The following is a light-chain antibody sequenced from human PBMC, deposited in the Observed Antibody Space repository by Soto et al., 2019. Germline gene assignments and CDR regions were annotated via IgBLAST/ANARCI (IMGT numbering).Light chain of an antibody. CDR2: SGD. CDR1: SSNFGAGYD. CDR3: QSFDSSLSVWV. Sequence: QSVLTQPPSVSGAPGQSVTISCTGNSSNFGAGYDVHWYQQLPGTAPKLLIYSGDNRPSGVPDRFSGSKSGTSASLAITGLQPEDEADYYCQSFDSSLSVWVFGGGTKLTVL. J-gene: IGLJ3*02. V-gene: IGLV1-40*01.